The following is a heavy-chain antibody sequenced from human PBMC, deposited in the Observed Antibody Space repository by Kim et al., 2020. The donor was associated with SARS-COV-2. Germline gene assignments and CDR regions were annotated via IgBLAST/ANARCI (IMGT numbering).Heavy chain of an antibody. V-gene: IGHV4-59*01. CDR3: ARDSGYSSSWFIDY. D-gene: IGHD6-13*01. Sequence: NPSLKSRVTISLDTSKNQFSLKLSSVTAADTAVYYCARDSGYSSSWFIDYWGQVTLVTVSS. J-gene: IGHJ4*02.